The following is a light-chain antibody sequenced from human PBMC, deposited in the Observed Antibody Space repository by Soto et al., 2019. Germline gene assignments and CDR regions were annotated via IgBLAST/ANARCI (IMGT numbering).Light chain of an antibody. J-gene: IGKJ2*01. Sequence: DIQMTQSPSTLSASVGDRVTITCRASQSISSWLAWYQQKPGKAPKVLIFDASSLESGVPSRFSGSGSATEFTLTISSLQPDDFAVYYCQQYGRSPFTFGQGTKLQIK. CDR2: DAS. V-gene: IGKV1-5*01. CDR1: QSISSW. CDR3: QQYGRSPFT.